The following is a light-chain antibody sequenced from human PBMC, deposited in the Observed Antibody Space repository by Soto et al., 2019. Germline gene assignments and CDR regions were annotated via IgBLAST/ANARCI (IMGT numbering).Light chain of an antibody. Sequence: DIQMTQSPSTLSASVGGRVTITCRASQSVGTWVAWYQQKPGKAPKLLIYKASSLESGVPSRFSGSGSGTEFTLTISSLQPDDFATYYCQQYNSSFGQGTKVDIK. CDR1: QSVGTW. CDR2: KAS. V-gene: IGKV1-5*03. J-gene: IGKJ1*01. CDR3: QQYNSS.